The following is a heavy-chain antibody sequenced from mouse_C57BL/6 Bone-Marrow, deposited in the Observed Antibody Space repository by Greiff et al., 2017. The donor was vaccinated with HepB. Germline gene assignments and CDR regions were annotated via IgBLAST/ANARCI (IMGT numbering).Heavy chain of an antibody. CDR1: GFTFSSYA. D-gene: IGHD1-1*01. V-gene: IGHV5-9-1*02. Sequence: DVQLVESGEGLVKPGGSLKLSCAASGFTFSSYAMSWVRQTPEKRLEWVAYISSGGDYIYYADTVKGRFTISRDNARNTLYLQMSSLKSEDTAMYYCTRVITTVVPDYWGQGTSVTVSS. CDR3: TRVITTVVPDY. J-gene: IGHJ4*01. CDR2: ISSGGDYI.